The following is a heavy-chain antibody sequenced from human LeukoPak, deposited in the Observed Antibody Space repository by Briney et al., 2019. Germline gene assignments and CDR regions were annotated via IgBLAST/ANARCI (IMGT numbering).Heavy chain of an antibody. Sequence: PGGSLRLSCAASGFPFDDYGMLWVRQAPGKGLEWVSFISWHGETTYYSDSVKGRFTISRDNSKNTLYLQMYSLRAEDTAVYYCAKDRLRDIVVVVAAPFDYWGQGTLVTVSS. CDR1: GFPFDDYG. J-gene: IGHJ4*02. V-gene: IGHV3-43D*03. CDR3: AKDRLRDIVVVVAAPFDY. CDR2: ISWHGETT. D-gene: IGHD2-15*01.